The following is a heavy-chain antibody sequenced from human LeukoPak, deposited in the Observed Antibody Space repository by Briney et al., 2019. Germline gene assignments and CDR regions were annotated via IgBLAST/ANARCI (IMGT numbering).Heavy chain of an antibody. CDR3: ARDPVSGGVDGYFDY. D-gene: IGHD3-16*01. V-gene: IGHV3-74*01. J-gene: IGHJ4*02. Sequence: PGGSLRLSCAASGFTFSSYWMHWVCQAPGKGLVWVSRINSDGSSTSYADSVKGRFTISRDNAKNTLYLQMNSLRAEDTAVYYCARDPVSGGVDGYFDYWGQGTLVTVSS. CDR1: GFTFSSYW. CDR2: INSDGSST.